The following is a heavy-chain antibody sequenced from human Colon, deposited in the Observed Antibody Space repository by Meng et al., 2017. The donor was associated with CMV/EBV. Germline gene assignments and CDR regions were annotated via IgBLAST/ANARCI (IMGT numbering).Heavy chain of an antibody. J-gene: IGHJ4*02. V-gene: IGHV3-21*01. Sequence: GGSLRLSCAASGFSFKDYSINWVRQAPGRGLEWVSSISSSSTYIYYADSVKGRFTISRDNAKNSLYLQLSSLRAEDTAVYYCVFSGSHDYYFDSWGQGTLVTVSS. D-gene: IGHD1-26*01. CDR2: ISSSSTYI. CDR1: GFSFKDYS. CDR3: VFSGSHDYYFDS.